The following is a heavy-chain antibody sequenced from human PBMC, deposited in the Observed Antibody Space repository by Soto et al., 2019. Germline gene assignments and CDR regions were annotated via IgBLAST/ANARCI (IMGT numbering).Heavy chain of an antibody. J-gene: IGHJ4*02. CDR1: GGSISSSSYY. Sequence: SETLSLTCTVSGGSISSSSYYWGWIRQPPGKGLEWIGSIYYSGSTYYNPSLKSRVTISVDTSKNQFSLKLSSVTAADTAVYYCATRRTHVDTAMVTIGKAYFDYWGQGTLVTVSS. CDR2: IYYSGST. CDR3: ATRRTHVDTAMVTIGKAYFDY. V-gene: IGHV4-39*01. D-gene: IGHD5-18*01.